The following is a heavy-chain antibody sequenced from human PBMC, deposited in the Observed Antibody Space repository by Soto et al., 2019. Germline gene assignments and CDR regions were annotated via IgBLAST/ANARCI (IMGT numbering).Heavy chain of an antibody. CDR1: GGSVSSGSYY. CDR3: ARGVYYDSSGPPNQLDC. CDR2: IYYSGST. V-gene: IGHV4-61*01. Sequence: PSETLSLTCTVSGGSVSSGSYYWSWIRQPPGKGLEWIGYIYYSGSTNYNPSLKSRVTISVDTSKNQFSLKLSSVTAADTAVYYCARGVYYDSSGPPNQLDCWGQGTLVTVSS. D-gene: IGHD3-22*01. J-gene: IGHJ4*02.